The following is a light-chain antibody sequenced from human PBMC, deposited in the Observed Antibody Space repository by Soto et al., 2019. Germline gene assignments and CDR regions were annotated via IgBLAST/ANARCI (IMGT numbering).Light chain of an antibody. V-gene: IGLV1-44*01. CDR1: TSNVGINT. Sequence: QSVLTQPPSTSATPGQRVTISCSGSTSNVGINTVNWYQQVPGTAPRLLIYANDQRPSGVPGRFSGSKSGTSASLAIGGLQSEDEGDYFCAAWDDSLSGLLFGGGTKLTVL. J-gene: IGLJ3*02. CDR3: AAWDDSLSGLL. CDR2: AND.